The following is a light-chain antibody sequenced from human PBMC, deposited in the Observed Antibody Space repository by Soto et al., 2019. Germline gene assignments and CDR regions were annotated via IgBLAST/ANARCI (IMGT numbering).Light chain of an antibody. CDR1: SSDVGSYDR. J-gene: IGLJ2*01. CDR3: SSYTTGSSLV. CDR2: EVT. Sequence: QSALTQPPSVSGSPGQSVTISCTGTSSDVGSYDRVSWYQQPPGTAPRLMIYEVTNRPSGVPDRFSGSKSGNTASLTISGLQPDDEGDYYCSSYTTGSSLVFGGGTKLTVL. V-gene: IGLV2-18*02.